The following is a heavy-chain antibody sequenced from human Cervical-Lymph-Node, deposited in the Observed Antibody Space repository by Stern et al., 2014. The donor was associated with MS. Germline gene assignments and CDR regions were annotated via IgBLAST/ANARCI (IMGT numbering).Heavy chain of an antibody. D-gene: IGHD4-23*01. V-gene: IGHV4-59*01. J-gene: IGHJ4*02. Sequence: QVQLPESGPGLVKPSETLSLTCTVSGGSISSYYWSWIRQPPGKGLEWIGYLYYSWSTNYNPSLKSRVTISVDTSKNQFSLKLSSVTAADTAVYYCARGYGGNPLDYWGQGTLVTVSS. CDR3: ARGYGGNPLDY. CDR2: LYYSWST. CDR1: GGSISSYY.